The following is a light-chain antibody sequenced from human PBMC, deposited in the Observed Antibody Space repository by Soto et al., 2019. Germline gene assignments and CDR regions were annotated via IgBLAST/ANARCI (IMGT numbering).Light chain of an antibody. CDR3: QQSYSTLE. J-gene: IGKJ4*01. Sequence: DIQMTQSPSSLSASVGDRVTITCRASQSISSYLNWYQQKPGKAPKLLIYAASSLQSGVPSRFSGSGSGTDFTLTISSMQPEDFATYYCQQSYSTLEIGGGTKVEIK. CDR2: AAS. V-gene: IGKV1-39*01. CDR1: QSISSY.